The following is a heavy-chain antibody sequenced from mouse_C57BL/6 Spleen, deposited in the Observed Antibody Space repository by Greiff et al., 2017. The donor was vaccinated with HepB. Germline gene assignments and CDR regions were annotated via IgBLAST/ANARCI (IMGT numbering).Heavy chain of an antibody. D-gene: IGHD1-1*01. CDR3: ARRDYGSSYVGNWYFDV. Sequence: EVMLVESEGGLVQPGSSMKLSCTASGFTFSDYYMAWVRQVPEKGLEWVANINYDGSSTYYLDSLKSRFIISRDNAKNILYLQMSSLKSEDTATYYCARRDYGSSYVGNWYFDVWGTGTTVTVSS. J-gene: IGHJ1*03. CDR2: INYDGSST. CDR1: GFTFSDYY. V-gene: IGHV5-16*01.